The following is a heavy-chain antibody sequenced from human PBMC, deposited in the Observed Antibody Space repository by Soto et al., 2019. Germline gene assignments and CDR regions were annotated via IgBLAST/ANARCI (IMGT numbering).Heavy chain of an antibody. CDR3: ARDEGMGYCSSTSCHMLDV. V-gene: IGHV1-69*01. D-gene: IGHD2-2*02. CDR2: IIPIFGTA. Sequence: QAQLVQSGAEVKKPGSSVKVSCKASGGIFSSYAISWVRQAPGQGLEWMGGIIPIFGTANYAQKFQGRVTITADESTSTAYMELSSLRSEDTAVYYCARDEGMGYCSSTSCHMLDVWGQGTTVTVSS. J-gene: IGHJ6*02. CDR1: GGIFSSYA.